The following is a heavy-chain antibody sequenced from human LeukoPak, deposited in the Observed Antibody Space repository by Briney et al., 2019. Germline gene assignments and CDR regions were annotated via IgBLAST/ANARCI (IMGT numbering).Heavy chain of an antibody. J-gene: IGHJ6*03. V-gene: IGHV4-34*01. Sequence: SETLSLTCAVYGGSFSGYYWSWIRQPPGKGLEWIGEINHSGSTNYNPSLKSRVTISVDTSKNQFSLKLSSVTAADTAVCYCARDFGDQPRSFAPVYYYYMDVWGKGTTVTVSS. CDR2: INHSGST. CDR3: ARDFGDQPRSFAPVYYYYMDV. D-gene: IGHD3-3*02. CDR1: GGSFSGYY.